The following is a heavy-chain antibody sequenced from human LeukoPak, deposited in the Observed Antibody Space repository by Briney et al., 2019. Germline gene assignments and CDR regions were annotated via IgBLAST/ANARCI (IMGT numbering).Heavy chain of an antibody. CDR2: MNPNSGNT. V-gene: IGHV1-8*01. CDR3: ARASPLKQQSYCMDV. CDR1: GYTFTSYD. D-gene: IGHD6-13*01. Sequence: ASVKVSCKASGYTFTSYDINWARQATGQGLEWMGWMNPNSGNTGYAQKFQGRVTMTRNTSISTAYMELSSLRSEDTAVYYCARASPLKQQSYCMDVWGKGTTVTVSS. J-gene: IGHJ6*03.